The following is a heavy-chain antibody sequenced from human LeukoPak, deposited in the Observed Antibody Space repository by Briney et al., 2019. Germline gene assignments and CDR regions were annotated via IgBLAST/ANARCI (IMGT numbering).Heavy chain of an antibody. CDR1: GGSFSGYY. Sequence: SETLSLTCAVYGGSFSGYYWSWIRQPPGKGLEWIGEINHSRSTNYNPSLKSRVTISVDTSKNQFYLKLSSVTAADTAVYYCARGGRYYDILGMDVWGQGTTVTVSS. D-gene: IGHD3-9*01. CDR2: INHSRST. J-gene: IGHJ6*02. V-gene: IGHV4-34*01. CDR3: ARGGRYYDILGMDV.